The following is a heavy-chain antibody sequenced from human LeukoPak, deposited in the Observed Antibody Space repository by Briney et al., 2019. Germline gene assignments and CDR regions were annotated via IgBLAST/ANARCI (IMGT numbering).Heavy chain of an antibody. CDR3: AEEKDQLLFDCIDY. V-gene: IGHV3-23*01. J-gene: IGHJ4*02. D-gene: IGHD2-2*01. Sequence: PGGSLRLSCAASGFTFSSYAMSWVRQAPGKGLEWVSAISGSGGSTYYADSVKGRFTISRDNSKNTLYLQMNSLRAEDTALYYCAEEKDQLLFDCIDYWGQGTLVTVSS. CDR2: ISGSGGST. CDR1: GFTFSSYA.